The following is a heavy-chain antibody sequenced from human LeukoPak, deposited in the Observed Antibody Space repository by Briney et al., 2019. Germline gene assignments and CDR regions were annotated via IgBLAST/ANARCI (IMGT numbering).Heavy chain of an antibody. Sequence: GGSLRLSCAASGFTFSSYSMNWGRQAPGKGLEWVSSISSSGGHIYYADSLKGRLAISRDNAKNSLYLQMNGLRADDTAVYYCARDGFYYDSSAYYHPSGIDSWGQGTLVTVSS. D-gene: IGHD3-22*01. CDR3: ARDGFYYDSSAYYHPSGIDS. CDR1: GFTFSSYS. V-gene: IGHV3-21*01. CDR2: ISSSGGHI. J-gene: IGHJ4*02.